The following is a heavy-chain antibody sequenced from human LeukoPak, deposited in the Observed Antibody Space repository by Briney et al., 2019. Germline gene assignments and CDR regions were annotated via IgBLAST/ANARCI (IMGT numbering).Heavy chain of an antibody. J-gene: IGHJ4*02. CDR2: IIPLFGTA. CDR1: GGTFSRYG. Sequence: GASVKVSCKASGGTFSRYGISWVRQAPGQGLEWLGGIIPLFGTANYAQKFQGRVTITTDESMSTAYMELNSLRSQDTALYYCATEGQTYYFDNWGQGTLVTVSS. V-gene: IGHV1-69*05. CDR3: ATEGQTYYFDN.